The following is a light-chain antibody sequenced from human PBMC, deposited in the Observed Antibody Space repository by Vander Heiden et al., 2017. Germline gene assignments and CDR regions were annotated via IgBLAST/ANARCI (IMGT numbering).Light chain of an antibody. CDR1: QSVSSN. J-gene: IGKJ1*01. CDR2: GAS. CDR3: QQYNNWPGT. V-gene: IGKV3-15*01. Sequence: LSVSPGERATLSCRASQSVSSNLAWYQQKPGQAPRLLIYGASTRATGIPARFSGSGSGTEFTLTISSLQSEDFAVYYCQQYNNWPGTFGQGTKVXIK.